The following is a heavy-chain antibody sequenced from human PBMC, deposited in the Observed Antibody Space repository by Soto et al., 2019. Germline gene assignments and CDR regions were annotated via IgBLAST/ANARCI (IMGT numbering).Heavy chain of an antibody. Sequence: QVQLQQWGAGLLKPSETLSLTCAVYGGSFSGYYWSWIRQPPGKGLEWIGEINHSGSTNYNPSLKSRVTISVDTSKNQFSLKLSSVTAADTAVYYCARGWGYCSGGSCNKDYYYYMDVWGKGTTVTVSS. D-gene: IGHD2-15*01. V-gene: IGHV4-34*01. CDR2: INHSGST. CDR3: ARGWGYCSGGSCNKDYYYYMDV. J-gene: IGHJ6*03. CDR1: GGSFSGYY.